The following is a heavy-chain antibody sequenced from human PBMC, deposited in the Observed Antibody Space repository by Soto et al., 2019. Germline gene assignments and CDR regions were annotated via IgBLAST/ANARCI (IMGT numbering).Heavy chain of an antibody. D-gene: IGHD3-22*01. V-gene: IGHV4-59*08. CDR1: GGSISSYY. CDR3: ARHLSSGYYYYYYGMDV. Sequence: SETLSLICTVSGGSISSYYWSWIRQPPGKGLEWIGYIYYSGSTNYNPSLKSRVTISVDTSKNQFSLKLSSVTAADTAVYYCARHLSSGYYYYYYGMDVWGQGTTVTVSS. J-gene: IGHJ6*02. CDR2: IYYSGST.